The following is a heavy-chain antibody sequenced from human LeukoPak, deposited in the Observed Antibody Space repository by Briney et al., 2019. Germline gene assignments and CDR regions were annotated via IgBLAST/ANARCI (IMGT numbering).Heavy chain of an antibody. CDR3: AKGVVRYWYFDL. CDR2: ISWNSGSI. CDR1: GFTFDDYA. D-gene: IGHD2-15*01. J-gene: IGHJ2*01. V-gene: IGHV3-9*01. Sequence: GGSLRLSCAASGFTFDDYAMRWVRQAPGKGLEWVSGISWNSGSIGYADSVKGRFTISRDNAKNSLYLQMNSLRAEDTALYYCAKGVVRYWYFDLWGRGTLVTVSS.